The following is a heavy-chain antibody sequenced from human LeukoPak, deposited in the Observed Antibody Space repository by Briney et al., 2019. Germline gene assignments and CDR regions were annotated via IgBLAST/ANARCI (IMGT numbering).Heavy chain of an antibody. V-gene: IGHV3-23*01. CDR2: ISGSGGST. CDR3: AKDYYDSSGYPSGYFDY. D-gene: IGHD3-22*01. CDR1: GFTFSSYA. J-gene: IGHJ4*02. Sequence: GGSLRLSCAASGFTFSSYAMSWVRQAPGKGLEWVSAISGSGGSTYYADSVKGRFTISRGSSKNTLYLQMNSLRAEDTAVYYCAKDYYDSSGYPSGYFDYWGQGTLVTVSS.